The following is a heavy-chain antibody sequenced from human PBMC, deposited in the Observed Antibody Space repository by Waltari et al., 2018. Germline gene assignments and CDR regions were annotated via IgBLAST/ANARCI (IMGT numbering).Heavy chain of an antibody. CDR3: AKTSAGIGWFDP. CDR2: IRYDGSNK. D-gene: IGHD3-10*01. V-gene: IGHV3-30*02. CDR1: GFTFSCFG. Sequence: QVQLVESGGGVVQPGGSLSLSWAPSGFTFSCFGMNWVRQAPGKGLEWVAFIRYDGSNKYYADSVKGRFTISRDNSKNTLYLQMNSLRAEDTAVYYCAKTSAGIGWFDPWGQGTLVTVSS. J-gene: IGHJ5*02.